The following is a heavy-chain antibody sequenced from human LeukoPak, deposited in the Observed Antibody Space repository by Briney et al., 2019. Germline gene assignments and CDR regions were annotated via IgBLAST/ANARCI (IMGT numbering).Heavy chain of an antibody. J-gene: IGHJ4*02. CDR3: AKDPLRGFAIYYFDY. D-gene: IGHD2-15*01. Sequence: GGSLRLSCAASGFTFSSYVMNWVRQAPGKGLEWVSGISGSGGSTYYADSVKGRFTISRDNSKNTLYLQMNSLRAEDTAVYYCAKDPLRGFAIYYFDYWGQGTLVTVSS. CDR2: ISGSGGST. CDR1: GFTFSSYV. V-gene: IGHV3-23*01.